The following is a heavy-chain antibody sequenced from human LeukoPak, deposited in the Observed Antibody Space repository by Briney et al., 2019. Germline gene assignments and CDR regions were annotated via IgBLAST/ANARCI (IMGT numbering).Heavy chain of an antibody. CDR1: GGTFSSYT. J-gene: IGHJ4*02. Sequence: SVKVSCKASGGTFSSYTTSWVRQAPGQGLEWMGRIIPILGIANYAQKFQGRVTITADKSTSTAYMELSSLRSEDTAVYYCARVYCSSTSCYKMSYDFDYWGQGTLVTVSS. CDR3: ARVYCSSTSCYKMSYDFDY. CDR2: IIPILGIA. D-gene: IGHD2-2*02. V-gene: IGHV1-69*02.